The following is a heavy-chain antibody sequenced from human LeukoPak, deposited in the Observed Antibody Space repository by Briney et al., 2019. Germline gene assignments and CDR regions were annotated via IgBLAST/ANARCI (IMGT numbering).Heavy chain of an antibody. Sequence: SETLSLTCTVSGGSISSSNYYWGWIRQPPGKGLEWIGSIYYSGSTYYSPSLKSRVTISVDTSKNQFSLKLSSVTAADTAVYYCARDNRREWELGLGAFDIWGQGTMVTVSS. D-gene: IGHD1-26*01. J-gene: IGHJ3*02. CDR3: ARDNRREWELGLGAFDI. CDR2: IYYSGST. CDR1: GGSISSSNYY. V-gene: IGHV4-39*07.